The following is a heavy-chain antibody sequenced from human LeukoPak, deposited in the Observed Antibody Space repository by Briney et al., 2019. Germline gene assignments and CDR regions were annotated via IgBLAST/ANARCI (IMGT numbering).Heavy chain of an antibody. CDR2: ILNDGSIK. Sequence: GGSLRLSCAASGFTFSSYSMHWVRQTPGKGLEWVASILNDGSIKYYADSVKGRLSISRDNFKNTLYLQINSLKTEDTAVFYCARGKVRATDYPFDHWGQGTLVTVSS. D-gene: IGHD4-11*01. CDR1: GFTFSSYS. J-gene: IGHJ4*02. CDR3: ARGKVRATDYPFDH. V-gene: IGHV3-30*04.